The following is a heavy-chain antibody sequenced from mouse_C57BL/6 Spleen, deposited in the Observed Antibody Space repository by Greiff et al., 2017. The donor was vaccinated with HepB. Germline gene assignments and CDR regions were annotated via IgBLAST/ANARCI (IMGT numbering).Heavy chain of an antibody. J-gene: IGHJ4*01. CDR3: ARWGGPYYAMDY. CDR2: INPNNGGT. V-gene: IGHV1-26*01. CDR1: GYTFTDYY. Sequence: VQLQQSGPELVKPGASVKISCKASGYTFTDYYMNWVKQSHGKSLEWIGDINPNNGGTSYNQKFKGKATLAVDKTSSTAYMERRSLTSEDSAVYYCARWGGPYYAMDYWGQGPSVTVSS.